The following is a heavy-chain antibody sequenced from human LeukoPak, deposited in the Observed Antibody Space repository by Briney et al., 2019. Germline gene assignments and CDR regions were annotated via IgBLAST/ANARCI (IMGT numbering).Heavy chain of an antibody. Sequence: ASVKVSCKASGYTFTSYGISWVRQAPGQGLEWMGWISGYNGNTNYAQKLQGRVTMTTDTPTSTAYMELRSLRSDDTAVYYCAREGYCNSTSCYKPFDYWGQGTLVTVSS. CDR1: GYTFTSYG. V-gene: IGHV1-18*01. J-gene: IGHJ4*02. D-gene: IGHD2-2*01. CDR3: AREGYCNSTSCYKPFDY. CDR2: ISGYNGNT.